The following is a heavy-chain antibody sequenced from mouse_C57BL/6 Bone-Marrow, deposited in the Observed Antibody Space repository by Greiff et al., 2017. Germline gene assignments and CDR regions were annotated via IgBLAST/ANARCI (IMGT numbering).Heavy chain of an antibody. CDR2: IDPEDGDT. J-gene: IGHJ4*01. CDR3: TTWVTTVDY. Sequence: EVHLVESGAELVRPGASVKLSCTASGFNIKDYYMHWVKQRPEQGLEWIGRIDPEDGDTEYAPKFQGKATMTADPSSNTAYLQLSSLTSEDTAVYYCTTWVTTVDYWGQGTSVTVSS. D-gene: IGHD2-2*01. CDR1: GFNIKDYY. V-gene: IGHV14-1*01.